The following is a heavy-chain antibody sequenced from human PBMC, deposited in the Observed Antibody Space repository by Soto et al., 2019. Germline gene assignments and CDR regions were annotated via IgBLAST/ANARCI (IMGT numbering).Heavy chain of an antibody. CDR2: IHYSGRT. D-gene: IGHD3-22*01. V-gene: IGHV4-31*03. CDR1: GGSITGGAYS. Sequence: SETLSLTCTVSGGSITGGAYSWTWIRQHPGKGLEWIAYIHYSGRTYYNPSLKSRVTISVDTSNNQFSLKLSSVTAADTAVYYCARYYFDSSGYSNGFDPWGQGTLVTVSS. CDR3: ARYYFDSSGYSNGFDP. J-gene: IGHJ5*02.